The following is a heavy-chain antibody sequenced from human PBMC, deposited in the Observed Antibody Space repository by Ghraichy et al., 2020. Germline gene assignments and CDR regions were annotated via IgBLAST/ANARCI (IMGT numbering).Heavy chain of an antibody. CDR1: GGSVSSGSYY. J-gene: IGHJ6*02. V-gene: IGHV4-61*01. Sequence: SETLSLTCTVSGGSVSSGSYYWSWIRQPPGKGLEWIGYIYYSGSTNYNPSLKSRVTISVDTSKNQFSLKLSSVTAADTAVYYCARGQESRNFLWFREHHLYYYGMDVWGQGTTVTVSS. D-gene: IGHD3-10*01. CDR3: ARGQESRNFLWFREHHLYYYGMDV. CDR2: IYYSGST.